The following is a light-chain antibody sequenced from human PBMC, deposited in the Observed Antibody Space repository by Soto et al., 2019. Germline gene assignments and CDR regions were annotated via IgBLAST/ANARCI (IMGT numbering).Light chain of an antibody. CDR1: QSVSKY. J-gene: IGKJ1*01. V-gene: IGKV3-20*01. CDR2: GAS. Sequence: DSVLTQSPGNLALSPGEGSTLSCRASQSVSKYLAWYQQKPGQAPRLLIYGASSRATGIPDSFSGSGSGTDFTLTISRLEPEDVAVYYCQQYGGSPQTFGQGTKVEIK. CDR3: QQYGGSPQT.